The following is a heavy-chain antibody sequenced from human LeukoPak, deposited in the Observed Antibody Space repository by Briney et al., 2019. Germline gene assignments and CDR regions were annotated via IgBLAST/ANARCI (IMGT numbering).Heavy chain of an antibody. CDR1: GFTVSSNY. V-gene: IGHV3-66*02. CDR3: ARDYYSSGYFSTFDY. J-gene: IGHJ4*02. D-gene: IGHD3-22*01. CDR2: IYSGGST. Sequence: GGSLRLSCAASGFTVSSNYMSWVRQAPGKGLEWVSVIYSGGSTYYADSVKGRFTISRDNSKNTLYLQMNSLRAEDTAVYYCARDYYSSGYFSTFDYWGQGTLVTVSS.